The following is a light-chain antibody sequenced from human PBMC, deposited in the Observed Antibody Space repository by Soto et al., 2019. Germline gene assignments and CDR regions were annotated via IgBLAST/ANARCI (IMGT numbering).Light chain of an antibody. CDR1: ETISSN. CDR3: QQYKNWPRT. J-gene: IGKJ1*01. Sequence: EIVMTQSPATLSMSPGERATLSCSASETISSNLVWYQQKPGQAPRLLIHGASTRATGIPARFSGSGSGTEFTLTISSLQSEDFAVYYCQQYKNWPRTFGQGTKVEIK. CDR2: GAS. V-gene: IGKV3D-15*01.